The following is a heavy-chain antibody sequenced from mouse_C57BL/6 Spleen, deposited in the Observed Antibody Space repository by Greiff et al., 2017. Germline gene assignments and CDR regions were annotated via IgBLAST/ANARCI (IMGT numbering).Heavy chain of an antibody. J-gene: IGHJ2*01. CDR2: IDPSDSYT. Sequence: VKLQQPGAELVMPGASVKLSCKASGYTFTSYWMHWVKQRPGQGLEWIGEIDPSDSYTNYNQKFKGKSTLTVDKSSSTAYMQLSSLTSEDSAVYYCARARGRGYFDYWGQGTTLTVSS. V-gene: IGHV1-69*01. D-gene: IGHD1-1*01. CDR3: ARARGRGYFDY. CDR1: GYTFTSYW.